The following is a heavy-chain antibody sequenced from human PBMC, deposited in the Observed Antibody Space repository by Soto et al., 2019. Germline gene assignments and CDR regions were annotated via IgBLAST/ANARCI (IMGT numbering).Heavy chain of an antibody. V-gene: IGHV4-59*01. CDR3: ARAGTTMVRGVISGWFDP. Sequence: SETLSLTCTVSGGSISSYYWSWIRQPPGKGLEWIGYIYYSGSTNYNPSLKSRVTISVDTSKNQFSLKLSSVTAADTAVYYCARAGTTMVRGVISGWFDPSGQGTLVPVSS. D-gene: IGHD3-10*01. CDR2: IYYSGST. J-gene: IGHJ5*02. CDR1: GGSISSYY.